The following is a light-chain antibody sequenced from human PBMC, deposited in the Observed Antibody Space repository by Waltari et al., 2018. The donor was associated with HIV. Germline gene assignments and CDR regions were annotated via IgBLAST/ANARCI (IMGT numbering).Light chain of an antibody. CDR3: QQRSNWPPS. V-gene: IGKV3-11*01. CDR1: QSVSSY. CDR2: DAS. Sequence: EIALTQSPATLSLSPGERATLSCRASQSVSSYLAWYQQKPGQAPRLLIYDASNRATGIPARFSGSGPGTDFTLTISSLEPEDFAVYYCQQRSNWPPSFGGGTKVEIK. J-gene: IGKJ4*01.